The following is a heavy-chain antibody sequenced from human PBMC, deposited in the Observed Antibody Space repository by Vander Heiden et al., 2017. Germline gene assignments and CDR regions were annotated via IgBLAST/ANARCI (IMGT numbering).Heavy chain of an antibody. Sequence: QLQLQESGPGLVKPSETLSLTCTVSGGSIKSRDHFWGWVRQSPGKGLEWVGSIIYVGSAYLNPSLESRVTLSVDTSKNQFSLEMRSVTAADTAVYHCARQVSRNLDYFDSWGQGALVTVSS. CDR3: ARQVSRNLDYFDS. CDR2: IIYVGSA. CDR1: GGSIKSRDHF. V-gene: IGHV4-39*01. J-gene: IGHJ4*02. D-gene: IGHD3-16*01.